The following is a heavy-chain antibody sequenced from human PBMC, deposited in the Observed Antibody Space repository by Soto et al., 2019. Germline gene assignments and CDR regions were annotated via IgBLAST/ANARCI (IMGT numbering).Heavy chain of an antibody. V-gene: IGHV3-30*18. J-gene: IGHJ3*02. CDR1: GFTFSSYG. D-gene: IGHD3-22*01. CDR2: ISYDGSNK. CDR3: AKINYYDSSGYPQRDAFDI. Sequence: GSLRLSCAASGFTFSSYGMHWVRQAPGKGLEWVAVISYDGSNKYYADSVKGRFTISRDNSKNTLYLQMDSLRAEDTAVYYCAKINYYDSSGYPQRDAFDIWGQGXMVTVSS.